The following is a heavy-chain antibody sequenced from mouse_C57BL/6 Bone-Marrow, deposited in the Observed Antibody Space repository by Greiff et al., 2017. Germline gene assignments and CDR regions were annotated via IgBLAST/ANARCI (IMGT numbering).Heavy chain of an antibody. CDR2: ISYDGSN. CDR1: GYSITSGYY. CDR3: ARETRSRRWYFDV. J-gene: IGHJ1*03. V-gene: IGHV3-6*01. Sequence: EVQLQQSGPGLVKPSQSLSLTCSVTGYSITSGYYWNWIRQFPGNKLEWMGYISYDGSNNYNPSLKNRISITRDTSKNQFFLKLNSVTTEDTATYYCARETRSRRWYFDVWGTGTTVTVSS. D-gene: IGHD1-1*01.